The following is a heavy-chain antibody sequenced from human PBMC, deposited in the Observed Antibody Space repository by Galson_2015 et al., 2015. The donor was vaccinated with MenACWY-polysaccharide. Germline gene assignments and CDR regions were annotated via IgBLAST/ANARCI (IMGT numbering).Heavy chain of an antibody. CDR2: IKQDGSEK. Sequence: SLRLSCAASGFTFSNFWMSWVRQAPGKALEWVASIKQDGSEKYLVDSVKGRFTISSDTAENSLFLQMNSLRAEDTAVYYCARERWVRGVFFDQWGQGTLVTVSS. D-gene: IGHD3-10*01. CDR3: ARERWVRGVFFDQ. CDR1: GFTFSNFW. V-gene: IGHV3-7*01. J-gene: IGHJ4*02.